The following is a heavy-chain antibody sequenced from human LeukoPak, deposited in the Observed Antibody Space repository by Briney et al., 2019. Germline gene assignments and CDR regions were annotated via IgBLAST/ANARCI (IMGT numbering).Heavy chain of an antibody. CDR2: IKRDGSQK. CDR1: GFSFSSNW. V-gene: IGHV3-7*01. J-gene: IGHJ4*02. CDR3: ARLAAAGRRGDY. D-gene: IGHD6-13*01. Sequence: GGSLRLSCAAPGFSFSSNWMGWVRQAPGKGLEWVAHIKRDGSQKYYLDSVKGRFTISRDNAKNSLYLQMDSLRVEDTAVYYCARLAAAGRRGDYWGQGTLVTVSS.